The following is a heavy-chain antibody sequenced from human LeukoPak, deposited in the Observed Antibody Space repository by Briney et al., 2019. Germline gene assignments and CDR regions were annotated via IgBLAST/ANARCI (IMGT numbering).Heavy chain of an antibody. CDR3: ARVPLWFGGYGMDV. D-gene: IGHD3-10*01. V-gene: IGHV4-34*01. J-gene: IGHJ6*02. CDR2: INHSGST. CDR1: GGSFSGYY. Sequence: SGTLSLTCAVYGGSFSGYYWSWIRQPPGKGLEWIGEINHSGSTNYNPSLKSRVTISVDTSKNQFSLKLSSVTAADTAVYYCARVPLWFGGYGMDVWGQGTTVTVSS.